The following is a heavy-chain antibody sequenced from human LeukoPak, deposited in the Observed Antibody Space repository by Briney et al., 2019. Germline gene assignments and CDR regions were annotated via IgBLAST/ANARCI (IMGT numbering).Heavy chain of an antibody. V-gene: IGHV3-74*01. CDR2: XXSXXSXX. CDR3: GRDYYGSVDH. J-gene: IGHJ4*02. CDR1: GXXXXXXX. Sequence: GGSLRLSCAAXGXXXXXXXXXXXXXPXXXXXXXVXSXXSXXSXXSHADSVKGRFTISRDNAKNTLYLQMNSLRXEXTXVYYCGRDYYGSVDHXGQGTLVTVSS. D-gene: IGHD3-10*01.